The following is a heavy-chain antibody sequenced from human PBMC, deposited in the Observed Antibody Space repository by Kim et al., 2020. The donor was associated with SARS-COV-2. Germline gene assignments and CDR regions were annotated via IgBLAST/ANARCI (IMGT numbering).Heavy chain of an antibody. D-gene: IGHD3-22*01. V-gene: IGHV4-61*01. CDR3: ARVWYDSSGYLTDY. CDR1: GGSVRSGSYY. CDR2: IYYSGST. J-gene: IGHJ4*02. Sequence: SETLSLTCTVSGGSVRSGSYYWSWIRQPPGKGLEWIGYIYYSGSTNYNPSLKSRVTISVDTSKNQFSLKLSSVTAADTAVYYCARVWYDSSGYLTDYWGQGTLVTVSS.